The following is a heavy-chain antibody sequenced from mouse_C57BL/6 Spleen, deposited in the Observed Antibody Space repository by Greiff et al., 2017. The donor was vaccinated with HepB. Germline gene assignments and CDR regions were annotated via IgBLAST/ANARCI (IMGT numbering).Heavy chain of an antibody. V-gene: IGHV5-4*01. CDR2: ISDGGSYT. CDR1: GFTFSSYA. CDR3: ARDRDYSNYVYAMDY. D-gene: IGHD2-5*01. Sequence: EVNLVESGGGLVKPGGSLKLSCAASGFTFSSYAMSWVRQTPEKRLEWVATISDGGSYTYYPDNVKGRFTISRDNAKNNLYLQMSHLKSEDTAMYYCARDRDYSNYVYAMDYWGQGTSVTVSS. J-gene: IGHJ4*01.